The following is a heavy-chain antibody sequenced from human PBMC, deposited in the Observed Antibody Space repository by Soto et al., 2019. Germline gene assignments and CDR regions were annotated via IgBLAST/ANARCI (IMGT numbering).Heavy chain of an antibody. CDR2: IKKDASEK. J-gene: IGHJ4*02. V-gene: IGHV3-7*04. D-gene: IGHD2-15*01. CDR1: GFTFSRYW. CDR3: ARVADGDGDNSRYRHLDY. Sequence: EVQLVESGGGLVQPGGSLRPSCAASGFTFSRYWMSWVRQAPGKGLEWVADIKKDASEKYYVDSVKGRFTISRDNAKNSLFLQVNSLTAVDTAVYYCARVADGDGDNSRYRHLDYWGQGTLVTVSS.